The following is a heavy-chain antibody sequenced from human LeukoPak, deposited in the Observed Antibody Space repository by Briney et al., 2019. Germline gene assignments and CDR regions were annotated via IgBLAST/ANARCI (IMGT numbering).Heavy chain of an antibody. V-gene: IGHV4-30-2*01. Sequence: RPSQTLSLTCAVSGGSISSGGYSWSWIRQPPGKGLEWIGEINHSGSTNCNPSLKSRVTISVDTSKNQFSLKLSSVTAADTAVYYCARGTPPRYSYGPGKYYFDYWGQGTLVTVSS. CDR3: ARGTPPRYSYGPGKYYFDY. CDR1: GGSISSGGYS. J-gene: IGHJ4*02. D-gene: IGHD5-18*01. CDR2: INHSGST.